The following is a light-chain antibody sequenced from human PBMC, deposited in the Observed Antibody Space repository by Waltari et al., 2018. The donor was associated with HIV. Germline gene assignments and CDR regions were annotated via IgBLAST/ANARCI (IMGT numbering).Light chain of an antibody. J-gene: IGLJ3*02. V-gene: IGLV2-14*01. Sequence: SALTQPASVSGSPGQSITIACTGTSRDVGGYNYVPWYQQHPGKAPKLMIYEVSNRPSGVSNRFSGSKSGNTASLTISGLQAEDEADYYCSSYTSSSTRVFGGGTNLTVL. CDR2: EVS. CDR1: SRDVGGYNY. CDR3: SSYTSSSTRV.